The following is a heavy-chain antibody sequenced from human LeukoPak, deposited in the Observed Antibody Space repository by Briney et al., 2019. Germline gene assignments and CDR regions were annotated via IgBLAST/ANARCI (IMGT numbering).Heavy chain of an antibody. CDR3: AVVHNWNYEVGY. Sequence: KTSETLSLTCTVSGGSISSGGYCWSWIRQHPGKGLEWIGYIYYSGSTYYNPSLKSRVAISVDTSKNQFSLKLSSVTAADTAVYYCAVVHNWNYEVGYWGQGTLVTVSS. CDR2: IYYSGST. D-gene: IGHD1-7*01. CDR1: GGSISSGGYC. V-gene: IGHV4-31*03. J-gene: IGHJ4*02.